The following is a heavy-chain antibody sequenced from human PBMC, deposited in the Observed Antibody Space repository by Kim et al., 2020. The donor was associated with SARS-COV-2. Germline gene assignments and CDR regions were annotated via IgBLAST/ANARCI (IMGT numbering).Heavy chain of an antibody. D-gene: IGHD3-10*01. V-gene: IGHV4-31*03. CDR2: IYYSGST. CDR3: ASLLWFGSYYFDY. J-gene: IGHJ4*02. Sequence: SDTLSLTCTVSGGSISSGGYYWSWIRQHPGKGLEWIGYIYYSGSTYYNPSLKSRVTISVDTSKNQFSLKLSSVTAADTAVYYCASLLWFGSYYFDYWGQGTLVTVSS. CDR1: GGSISSGGYY.